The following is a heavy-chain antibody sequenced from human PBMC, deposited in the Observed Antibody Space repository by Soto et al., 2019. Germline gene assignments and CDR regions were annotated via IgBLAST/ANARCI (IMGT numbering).Heavy chain of an antibody. J-gene: IGHJ6*03. CDR3: ARGRFFEDYYYYYLDV. V-gene: IGHV1-3*01. D-gene: IGHD3-9*01. CDR2: INAGNGNT. CDR1: EYTFTSYA. Sequence: GASVKVSCKASEYTFTSYAMHWVRQAPGQRLEKMGWINAGNGNTKYSQKFQGRVTITRDTSASTAYMELSSLRSEDTAVHYCARGRFFEDYYYYYLDVWGKGTTVTVSS.